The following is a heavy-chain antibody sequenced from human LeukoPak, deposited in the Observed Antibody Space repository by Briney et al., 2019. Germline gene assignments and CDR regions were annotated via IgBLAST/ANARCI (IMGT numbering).Heavy chain of an antibody. CDR2: ISSSGSTI. J-gene: IGHJ4*02. CDR1: GFTFSSYE. Sequence: GGSLRLSCAASGFTFSSYEMNWVPQAPGKGLEWVSYISSSGSTIYYADSVKGRFTISRDNANNSLYLQMNSLRADDTAVYYCARDDLSGAYWGQGTLVTVSS. D-gene: IGHD3-10*01. CDR3: ARDDLSGAY. V-gene: IGHV3-48*03.